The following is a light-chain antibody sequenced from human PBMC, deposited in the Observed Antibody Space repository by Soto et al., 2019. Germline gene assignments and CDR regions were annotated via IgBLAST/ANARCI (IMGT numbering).Light chain of an antibody. CDR1: RGIGNA. CDR2: SAF. CDR3: QKYDSAPT. Sequence: DIQMTQSPSSLSASVGDRVTITCRPSRGIGNALAWYQQKPGTVPKLLIHSAFTLQSGVPSRFSGSGSGTDFTLTISSLQPEDVASYYCQKYDSAPTFGPGTKVDSK. V-gene: IGKV1-27*01. J-gene: IGKJ1*01.